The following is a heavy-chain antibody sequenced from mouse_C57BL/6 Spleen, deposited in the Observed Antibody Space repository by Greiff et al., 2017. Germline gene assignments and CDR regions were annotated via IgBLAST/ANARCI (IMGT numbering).Heavy chain of an antibody. CDR2: INPNNGGT. J-gene: IGHJ4*01. Sequence: EVQLQQPGPELVKPGASVKIPCKASGYTFTDYNMDWVKQSHGKSLEWIGDINPNNGGTIYNQKFKGKATLTVDKSSSTAYMELRSLTSEDTAVYYCARFQSHYYAMDYWGQGTSVTVSS. CDR3: ARFQSHYYAMDY. CDR1: GYTFTDYN. V-gene: IGHV1-18*01.